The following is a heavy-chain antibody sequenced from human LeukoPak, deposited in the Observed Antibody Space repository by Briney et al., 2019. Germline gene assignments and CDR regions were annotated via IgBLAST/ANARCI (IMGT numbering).Heavy chain of an antibody. D-gene: IGHD6-19*01. V-gene: IGHV1-69*04. J-gene: IGHJ5*02. CDR1: GGTFSSYA. Sequence: SVKVSCKASGGTFSSYAISWVRQAPGQGLEWMGRIIPILGIANYAQKFQGRVTITADKSTSTAYMELSSLRSEDTAVYYCATDLDSQLYSSGWHIPWGQGTLVTVSS. CDR3: ATDLDSQLYSSGWHIP. CDR2: IIPILGIA.